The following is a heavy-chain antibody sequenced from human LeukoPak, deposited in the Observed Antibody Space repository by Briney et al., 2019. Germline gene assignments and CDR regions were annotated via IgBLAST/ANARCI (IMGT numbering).Heavy chain of an antibody. V-gene: IGHV3-48*04. D-gene: IGHD3-10*01. CDR2: ISSSSSTI. Sequence: GGSLRLSFAASGFTFSSYSMNWVRQAPGKGLEWVSYISSSSSTIYYADSVKGRFTITRDNAKNSLYLQMNSLRAEDTAVYYCARPPGRTGAFDIWGQGTMTVSS. CDR3: ARPPGRTGAFDI. J-gene: IGHJ3*02. CDR1: GFTFSSYS.